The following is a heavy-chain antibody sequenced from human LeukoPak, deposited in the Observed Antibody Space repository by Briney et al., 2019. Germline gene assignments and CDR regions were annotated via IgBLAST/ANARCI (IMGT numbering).Heavy chain of an antibody. CDR1: GFTFSSYS. CDR3: ARTTPGWQQDFD. V-gene: IGHV3-21*01. J-gene: IGHJ4*02. CDR2: ISSSSSYI. Sequence: GGSLRLSCAASGFTFSSYSMNWVRQAPGKGLEWVSSISSSSSYIYYADSVKGRFTISRDNAKNSLCLQMNSLRAEDTAVYHCARTTPGWQQDFDWGQGTLVTVSS. D-gene: IGHD6-13*01.